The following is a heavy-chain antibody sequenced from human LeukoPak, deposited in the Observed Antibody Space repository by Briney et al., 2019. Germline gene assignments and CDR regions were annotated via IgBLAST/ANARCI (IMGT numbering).Heavy chain of an antibody. J-gene: IGHJ4*02. V-gene: IGHV3-9*01. CDR1: GFAFDDYA. Sequence: PGGSLRLSCAASGFAFDDYAMHWVRQAPGKGLEWVSGISWNRGSIGYADSVKGRFTISRDNVKNSLYLQMNSLRGEDTAVYYCATGGVHYYDTSADYWGQGTLVTVSS. CDR3: ATGGVHYYDTSADY. CDR2: ISWNRGSI. D-gene: IGHD3-22*01.